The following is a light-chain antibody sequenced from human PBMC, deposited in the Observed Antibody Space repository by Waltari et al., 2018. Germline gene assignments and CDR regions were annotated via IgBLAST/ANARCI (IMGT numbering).Light chain of an antibody. Sequence: EIVLTQSPATLSLSPGERPTLSCRASQSVTSYLAWYQQKPGQAPRLLIYDASNRATGIPARFSGSGSGTDFTLTISTLEPEDFAVYYCQQRSNWVFTFGPGTKVDIK. V-gene: IGKV3-11*01. CDR3: QQRSNWVFT. CDR2: DAS. CDR1: QSVTSY. J-gene: IGKJ3*01.